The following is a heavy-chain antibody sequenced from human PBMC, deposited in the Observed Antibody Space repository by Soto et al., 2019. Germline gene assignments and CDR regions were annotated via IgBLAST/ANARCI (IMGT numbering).Heavy chain of an antibody. CDR3: ARDLMIVVVITTSYYYGMDV. Sequence: ASVKVSCKASGYTFTSYGISWVRQAPGQGLEWMGWISAYNGNTNYAQKLQGRVTMTTDTSTSTAYMELRSLRSDDTAVYYCARDLMIVVVITTSYYYGMDVWGQGTTVTAP. CDR2: ISAYNGNT. V-gene: IGHV1-18*04. CDR1: GYTFTSYG. D-gene: IGHD3-22*01. J-gene: IGHJ6*02.